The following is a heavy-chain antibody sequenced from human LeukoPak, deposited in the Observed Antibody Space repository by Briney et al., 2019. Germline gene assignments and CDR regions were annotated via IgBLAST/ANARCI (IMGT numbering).Heavy chain of an antibody. J-gene: IGHJ4*02. V-gene: IGHV3-21*01. D-gene: IGHD3-22*01. CDR3: ARDVRHHYDSSGLEDY. Sequence: GGSLRLSCAASGFTFSSYWMHWVRQAPGKGLEWVSSISSSSSYIYYADSVKGRFTISRDNAKNSLYLQMNSLRAEDTAVYYCARDVRHHYDSSGLEDYWGQGTLVTVSS. CDR2: ISSSSSYI. CDR1: GFTFSSYW.